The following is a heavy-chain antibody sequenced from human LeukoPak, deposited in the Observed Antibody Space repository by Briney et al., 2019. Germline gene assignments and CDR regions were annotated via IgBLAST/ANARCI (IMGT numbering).Heavy chain of an antibody. J-gene: IGHJ6*02. CDR2: IYSGGST. Sequence: GGSLRLSCEASGFTVSSNYMSWVRQAPGKGLEWVSVIYSGGSTYYADSVKGRFTISRGNSKNTLYLQMNSLRAEDTAVYYCARDDVTYYYDSSGFGALYYYYGMDVWGQGTTVTVSS. CDR1: GFTVSSNY. V-gene: IGHV3-53*01. CDR3: ARDDVTYYYDSSGFGALYYYYGMDV. D-gene: IGHD3-22*01.